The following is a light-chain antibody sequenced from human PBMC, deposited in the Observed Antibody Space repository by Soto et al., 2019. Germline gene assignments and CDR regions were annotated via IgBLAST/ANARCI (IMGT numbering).Light chain of an antibody. CDR3: QQRSNRPTTT. V-gene: IGKV3-11*01. CDR2: DAS. CDR1: QRVSSY. Sequence: EIALTQSPATRSLSAGERATLSCGARQRVSSYLAWYQQKPGQAPRLLIYDASNRATGIPARFSGIGSGTDFFLTISSIEPKDFVVYYCQQRSNRPTTTFCQGTKVDIK. J-gene: IGKJ1*01.